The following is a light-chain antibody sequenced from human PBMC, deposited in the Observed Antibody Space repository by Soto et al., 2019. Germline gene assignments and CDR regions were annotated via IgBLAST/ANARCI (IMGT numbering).Light chain of an antibody. J-gene: IGKJ3*01. CDR3: QQYGSSPLT. Sequence: EIVLTQSPGTLSLSPGERATLSCRASQSVSSSYLAWYQQKPGQAPRLLIYGASSRATGIPDRVSGSGSGTAFTLTISRLEPEDFAVYYCQQYGSSPLTFGPGTKVDIK. CDR2: GAS. CDR1: QSVSSSY. V-gene: IGKV3-20*01.